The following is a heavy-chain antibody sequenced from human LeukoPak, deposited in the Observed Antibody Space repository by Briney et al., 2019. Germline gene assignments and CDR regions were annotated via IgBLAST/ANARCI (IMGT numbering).Heavy chain of an antibody. J-gene: IGHJ6*02. CDR1: GFTFSTYW. CDR3: ASSYGMDV. Sequence: GGSLRLSCAASGFTFSTYWMHWVRQAPGKGLVWVSRISRDGSDTTYAGSVKGRFTISRDNAKNTLYLHMNSLRAEDTAVYYCASSYGMDVWGQGTTVTVSS. V-gene: IGHV3-74*01. CDR2: ISRDGSDT.